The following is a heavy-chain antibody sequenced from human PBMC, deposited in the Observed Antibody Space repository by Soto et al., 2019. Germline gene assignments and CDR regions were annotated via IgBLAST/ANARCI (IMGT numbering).Heavy chain of an antibody. CDR1: GYSFTSYW. CDR2: IYPGDSDT. D-gene: IGHD3-10*01. J-gene: IGHJ4*02. Sequence: GESLKISCKGSGYSFTSYWIGWVRQMPGKGLEWMGIIYPGDSDTRYSPSFQGQVTISADKSISTAYLQWSSLKASDTAMYYCATDYYGSGSYYNGPQQFDYWGQGTLVTVSS. CDR3: ATDYYGSGSYYNGPQQFDY. V-gene: IGHV5-51*01.